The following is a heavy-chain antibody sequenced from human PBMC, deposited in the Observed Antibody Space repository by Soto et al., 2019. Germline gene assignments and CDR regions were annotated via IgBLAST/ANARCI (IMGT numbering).Heavy chain of an antibody. V-gene: IGHV1-2*04. CDR3: ARGDSTDCSNGVCSFFYNHDMDV. D-gene: IGHD2-8*01. CDR1: GYSFADYH. CDR2: INPKSGGT. Sequence: ASVKVSCKASGYSFADYHIHWVRQAPGQGLEWLGRINPKSGGTSTAQKFQGWVTMTTDTSISTASMELTRLTSDDAAIYYCARGDSTDCSNGVCSFFYNHDMDVWGQGTTVTVSS. J-gene: IGHJ6*02.